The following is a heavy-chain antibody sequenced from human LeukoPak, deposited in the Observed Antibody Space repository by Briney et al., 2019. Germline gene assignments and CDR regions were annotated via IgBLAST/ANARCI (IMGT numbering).Heavy chain of an antibody. CDR2: INGSGGST. Sequence: GGSLRLSCAASGFTFSSYGMHWVRQAPGKGLEWVSAINGSGGSTYYAGSVKGRFTISRDNSKNTLYLQMNSLRAEDTAVYYCAKLGCSRTSCYAADYSSYYGMDVWGQGTTVTVSS. D-gene: IGHD2-2*01. CDR1: GFTFSSYG. J-gene: IGHJ6*02. V-gene: IGHV3-23*01. CDR3: AKLGCSRTSCYAADYSSYYGMDV.